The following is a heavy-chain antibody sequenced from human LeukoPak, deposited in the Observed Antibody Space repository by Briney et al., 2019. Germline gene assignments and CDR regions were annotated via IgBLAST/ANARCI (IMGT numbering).Heavy chain of an antibody. CDR3: ARHLQQRFDY. CDR1: GGSIYNSSNY. V-gene: IGHV4-39*01. CDR2: IHYTGST. Sequence: ASETLSLTCTVSGGSIYNSSNYWGWIRQPPGKGLEWIGGIHYTGSTYYNPSLKSRVTISVDTSKNQFSLKLSSVTASDTAVYFCARHLQQRFDYWGQGTLVTVSS. J-gene: IGHJ4*02. D-gene: IGHD6-13*01.